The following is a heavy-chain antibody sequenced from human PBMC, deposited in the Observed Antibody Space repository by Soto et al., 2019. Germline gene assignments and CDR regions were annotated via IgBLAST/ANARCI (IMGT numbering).Heavy chain of an antibody. CDR2: INAGNGNT. CDR3: ARDGGDGGYYYYGMDV. V-gene: IGHV1-3*01. D-gene: IGHD2-21*02. J-gene: IGHJ6*02. Sequence: ASVKVSCKASGYNFTSYAMHWVRQAPGQRLEWMGWINAGNGNTKYSQKFQGRVTITRDTSASTAYMELSSLRSEDTAVYYCARDGGDGGYYYYGMDVWGQGTTDTVSS. CDR1: GYNFTSYA.